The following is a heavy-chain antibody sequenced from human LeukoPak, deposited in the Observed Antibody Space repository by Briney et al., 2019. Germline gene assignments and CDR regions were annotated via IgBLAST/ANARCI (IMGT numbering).Heavy chain of an antibody. V-gene: IGHV3-23*01. D-gene: IGHD1-26*01. Sequence: GGSLRLSCAASGFTFSSYAMSWVRQAPGKGLEWVSAISGSGGTTYYADSVKGRFTISRDNSKNTLYLQMNSLRAGDTAVYYCARGRGSWFDPWGQGTLVTVSS. CDR2: ISGSGGTT. J-gene: IGHJ5*02. CDR3: ARGRGSWFDP. CDR1: GFTFSSYA.